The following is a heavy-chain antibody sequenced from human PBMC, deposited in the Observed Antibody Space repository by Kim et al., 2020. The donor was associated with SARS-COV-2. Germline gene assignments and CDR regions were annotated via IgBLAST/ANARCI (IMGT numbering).Heavy chain of an antibody. V-gene: IGHV3-7*01. D-gene: IGHD7-27*01. CDR2: IKQDGSEK. Sequence: GGSLRLSCAASGFTFSSYWMSWVRQAPGKGLEWVANIKQDGSEKYYVDSVKGRFTISRDNAKNSLYLQMNSLRAEDTAVYYCARVELGIPDYFDYWGQGTLVTVSS. CDR3: ARVELGIPDYFDY. J-gene: IGHJ4*02. CDR1: GFTFSSYW.